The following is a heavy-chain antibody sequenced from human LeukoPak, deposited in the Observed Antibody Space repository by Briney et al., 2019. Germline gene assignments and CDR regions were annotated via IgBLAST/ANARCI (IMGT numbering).Heavy chain of an antibody. V-gene: IGHV4-4*02. CDR3: ARDSGMITFGGVIV. Sequence: PSETLSLTCAVSGGSISSSNWWSWVRQPPGKGLEWIREIYHSGSTNYNPSLKSRVTISVDKSKNQFSLKLSSVTAADTAVYYCARDSGMITFGGVIVWGQGTLVTVSS. CDR1: GGSISSSNW. D-gene: IGHD3-16*02. J-gene: IGHJ4*02. CDR2: IYHSGST.